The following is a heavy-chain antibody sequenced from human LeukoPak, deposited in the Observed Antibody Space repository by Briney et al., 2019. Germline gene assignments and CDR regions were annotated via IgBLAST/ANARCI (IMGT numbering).Heavy chain of an antibody. CDR3: ARTYSSSWIDY. Sequence: GGSLRLSCAASGFTFSSYALHWVRQAPGKGPEWVAIISYDGSNKYYADSVKGRFTISRDNSKNTLYLQMNSLRAEDTAVYYCARTYSSSWIDYWGQGTLVTVSS. CDR2: ISYDGSNK. J-gene: IGHJ4*02. CDR1: GFTFSSYA. V-gene: IGHV3-30-3*01. D-gene: IGHD6-13*01.